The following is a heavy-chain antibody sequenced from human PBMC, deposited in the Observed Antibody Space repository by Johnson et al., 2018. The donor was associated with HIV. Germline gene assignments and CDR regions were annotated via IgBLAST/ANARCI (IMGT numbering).Heavy chain of an antibody. V-gene: IGHV3-7*01. CDR2: IKRDGSEK. Sequence: VYLVESGGGLVQPGGSLRLSCVASGFTFSSYWMSWVRQVPGKAPEWVANIKRDGSEKYYVDSVKGRFTISRDNAKNSLYLQMNSLRVEDTAMYYCARDGPWLQSQRDAFDVWGQGTMVIVSS. D-gene: IGHD5-24*01. CDR1: GFTFSSYW. J-gene: IGHJ3*01. CDR3: ARDGPWLQSQRDAFDV.